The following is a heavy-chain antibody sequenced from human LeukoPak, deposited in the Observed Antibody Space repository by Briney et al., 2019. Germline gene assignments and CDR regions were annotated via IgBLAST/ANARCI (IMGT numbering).Heavy chain of an antibody. Sequence: PSETLSLTCTVSGGSISSSTDYWGWIRQPPGKGLEWIGSIYYSGSTYYNPSLKSRVTISVDTSKSQFSLKLSSVTAADTAVYYCARRTSNIVVVAGFDSWGQGTQVTVSS. J-gene: IGHJ4*02. CDR3: ARRTSNIVVVAGFDS. CDR1: GGSISSSTDY. D-gene: IGHD3-22*01. CDR2: IYYSGST. V-gene: IGHV4-39*01.